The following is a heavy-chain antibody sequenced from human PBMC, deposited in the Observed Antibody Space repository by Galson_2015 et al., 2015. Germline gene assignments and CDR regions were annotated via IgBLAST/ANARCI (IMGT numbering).Heavy chain of an antibody. CDR1: GYTFSTYH. CDR3: ARETSATGYGDH. Sequence: SCKASGYTFSTYHIHWVRQAPGQGLEWMGIVTPGSGATSYAEKFQGRVIMTGDMSTTTAFLELSSLRSDDTALYYCARETSATGYGDHWGQGTLSPSPQ. V-gene: IGHV1-46*01. J-gene: IGHJ4*02. CDR2: VTPGSGAT. D-gene: IGHD5-12*01.